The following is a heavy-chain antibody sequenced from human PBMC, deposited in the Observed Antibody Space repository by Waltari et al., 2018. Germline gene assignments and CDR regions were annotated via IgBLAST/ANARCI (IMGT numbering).Heavy chain of an antibody. Sequence: QVQLQESGPGLVKPSETLSLTCSVSGASISGSYWSWIRQPPGKGLEWIGYIYYSGSTNYNPSLNSRVTMSMDTSKDQFSLQLTSVTAADTAVYYCARLVSGAVYFDYWGQGALVTVSS. V-gene: IGHV4-59*08. CDR3: ARLVSGAVYFDY. J-gene: IGHJ4*02. CDR1: GASISGSY. CDR2: IYYSGST.